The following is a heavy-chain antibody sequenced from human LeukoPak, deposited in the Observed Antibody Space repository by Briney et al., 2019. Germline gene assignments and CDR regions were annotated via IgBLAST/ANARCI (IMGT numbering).Heavy chain of an antibody. D-gene: IGHD5-18*01. CDR1: GFTFSSYG. CDR3: AKTPPRGYSYGAFDY. Sequence: GGSLRLSRAASGFTFSSYGMHWVRQAPGKGLEWVAFIRYDGSNKYYADSVKGRFTISRDNSKNTLYLQMNSLRAEDTAVYYCAKTPPRGYSYGAFDYWGQGTLVTVSS. V-gene: IGHV3-30*02. CDR2: IRYDGSNK. J-gene: IGHJ4*02.